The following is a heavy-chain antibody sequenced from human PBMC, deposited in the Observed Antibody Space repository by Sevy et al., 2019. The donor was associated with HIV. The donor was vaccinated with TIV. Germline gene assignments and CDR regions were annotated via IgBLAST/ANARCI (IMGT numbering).Heavy chain of an antibody. D-gene: IGHD3-22*01. J-gene: IGHJ3*02. Sequence: ASVKVSCKVSGYSVSDLSIRWVRQAPGKGLEWMGGYDPEDGETIYAQTFQGRVTMTEDTSTDTAYMELSSLRSEDTAVYYCATSPDYYDSSRDAFDIWGQGTMVTVSS. CDR1: GYSVSDLS. CDR2: YDPEDGET. V-gene: IGHV1-24*01. CDR3: ATSPDYYDSSRDAFDI.